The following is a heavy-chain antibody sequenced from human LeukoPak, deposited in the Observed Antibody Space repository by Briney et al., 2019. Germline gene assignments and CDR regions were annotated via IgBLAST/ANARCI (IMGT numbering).Heavy chain of an antibody. CDR3: ARGPAGYSSGWSKFDY. J-gene: IGHJ4*02. V-gene: IGHV1-69*04. CDR1: GGTFSSYA. Sequence: SVKVSCKASGGTFSSYAISWVRQAPGQGLEWMGRITPILGIANYAQKFQGRVTITADKSTSTAYMELSSLRSEDTAVYYCARGPAGYSSGWSKFDYWGQGTLVTVSS. D-gene: IGHD6-19*01. CDR2: ITPILGIA.